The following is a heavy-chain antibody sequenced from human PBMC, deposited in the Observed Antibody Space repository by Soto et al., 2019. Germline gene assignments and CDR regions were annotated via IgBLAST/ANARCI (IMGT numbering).Heavy chain of an antibody. CDR3: ARGGGSPYHDHEFDY. Sequence: SETLSLTCNVSGGSISSGDYYWSWIRQPPGKGLEWIGYIYYSGSTYYNPSLKSRVTISVDTSKNQFSLKLTSVTTADTAVYYCARGGGSPYHDHEFDYWGQGILVTVSS. D-gene: IGHD2-2*01. J-gene: IGHJ4*02. CDR2: IYYSGST. CDR1: GGSISSGDYY. V-gene: IGHV4-30-4*02.